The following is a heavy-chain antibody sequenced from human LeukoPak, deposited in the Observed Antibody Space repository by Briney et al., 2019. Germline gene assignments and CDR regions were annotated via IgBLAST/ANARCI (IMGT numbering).Heavy chain of an antibody. CDR1: GFTVSSNY. CDR2: IYSGGST. D-gene: IGHD4-17*01. Sequence: GGSLRLSCAASGFTVSSNYMSWVRQAPGKGLEWVSVIYSGGSTYYADSVKGRFTISRDNSKNTLYLQMNSLRAEDTAVYYCARTTVTSRRGGYFDYWGQGTLATVSS. V-gene: IGHV3-53*01. CDR3: ARTTVTSRRGGYFDY. J-gene: IGHJ4*02.